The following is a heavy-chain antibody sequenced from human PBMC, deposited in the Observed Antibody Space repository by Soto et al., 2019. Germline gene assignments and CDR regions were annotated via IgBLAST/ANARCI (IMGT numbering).Heavy chain of an antibody. D-gene: IGHD4-17*01. CDR3: ARSPAYGDYANLDT. CDR1: GDSVIKYY. V-gene: IGHV4-4*07. J-gene: IGHJ5*02. CDR2: IHSTRSP. Sequence: ASETLSLTCTVSGDSVIKYYWNWIRQPAGKGLEWIGRIHSTRSPNYNPSLKSRVTMSVDTSKNQFSLKLNLTSVTAADTAVYYCARSPAYGDYANLDTWGQGTLVTVSS.